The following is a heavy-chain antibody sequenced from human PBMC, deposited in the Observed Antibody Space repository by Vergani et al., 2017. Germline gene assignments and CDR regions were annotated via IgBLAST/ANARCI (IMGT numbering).Heavy chain of an antibody. Sequence: QVQLQQSGPGLVKPSQPLSLTCALFGDSVSSNRAAWYSIMQSPTRGLECLGRTYYRSKWYNDYAVSVKSRITINTDTSKNQFSRQVNSVTPEDTAVYYCAGAALQWLRPDYLDYWGQGTLVTVSS. V-gene: IGHV6-1*01. D-gene: IGHD6-19*01. CDR3: AGAALQWLRPDYLDY. CDR2: TYYRSKWYN. J-gene: IGHJ4*02. CDR1: GDSVSSNRAA.